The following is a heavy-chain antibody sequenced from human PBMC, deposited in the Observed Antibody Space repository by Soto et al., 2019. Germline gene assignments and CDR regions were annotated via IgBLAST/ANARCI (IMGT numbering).Heavy chain of an antibody. J-gene: IGHJ4*02. CDR1: GFSVSSNY. V-gene: IGHV3-66*01. D-gene: IGHD3-9*01. CDR3: ARGKGYYDILTGYYSPGAFDY. CDR2: IYGDGNT. Sequence: SLRLSCAASGFSVSSNYMNWVRQAPGKGLEWVSVIYGDGNTYYTDSVKGRFTISRDNSKNTLYLQMNSLRAEDTAIYYCARGKGYYDILTGYYSPGAFDYWGQGTLVTVSS.